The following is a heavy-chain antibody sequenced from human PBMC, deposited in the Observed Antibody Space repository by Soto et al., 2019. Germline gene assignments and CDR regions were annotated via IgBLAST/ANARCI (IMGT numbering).Heavy chain of an antibody. V-gene: IGHV3-53*01. CDR2: LYGVDGS. CDR3: ATWHEREHAYDV. Sequence: GGSLRLSCAASGLTVSGKKYVAWVRQAPGKGLEWVSALYGVDGSFYADSVKGRFTTSSDSSKTTVYLQMNGLRPDDTAVYYCATWHEREHAYDVWGQGTTVTVSS. J-gene: IGHJ3*01. D-gene: IGHD1-1*01. CDR1: GLTVSGKKY.